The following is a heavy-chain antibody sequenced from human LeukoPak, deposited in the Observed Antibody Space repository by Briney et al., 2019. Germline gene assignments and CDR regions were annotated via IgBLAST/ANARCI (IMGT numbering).Heavy chain of an antibody. J-gene: IGHJ4*02. V-gene: IGHV3-48*03. Sequence: GGSLRLSCAASGFTFSSYEMNWVRQAPGKGLEWVSYISSSGSTIYYADSVKGRFTISRDNAKNSLYLQMNSLRAEDTAVYYCVVDIVATKLFDYWGQGTLVTVSS. CDR2: ISSSGSTI. CDR1: GFTFSSYE. D-gene: IGHD5-12*01. CDR3: VVDIVATKLFDY.